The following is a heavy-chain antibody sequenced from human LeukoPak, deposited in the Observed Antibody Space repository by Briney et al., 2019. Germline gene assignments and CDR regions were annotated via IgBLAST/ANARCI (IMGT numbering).Heavy chain of an antibody. J-gene: IGHJ4*02. CDR2: IKQDGSET. Sequence: GGSLRLSCAASRFTLSNYWMSWVRQAPGKGLEGVANIKQDGSETYYVDSVKGRFTISRDNAKNSLSLQMNSLRAEDTAVYYCARQRGSGCLDYWGQGTPVTVSS. V-gene: IGHV3-7*01. CDR3: ARQRGSGCLDY. CDR1: RFTLSNYW. D-gene: IGHD6-19*01.